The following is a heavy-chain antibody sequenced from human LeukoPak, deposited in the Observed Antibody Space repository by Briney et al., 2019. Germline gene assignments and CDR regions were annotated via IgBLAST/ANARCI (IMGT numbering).Heavy chain of an antibody. CDR1: GFTFSSYS. CDR2: ISSSSSYI. J-gene: IGHJ4*02. Sequence: GGSLRLSCAASGFTFSSYSVNWVRQAPGKGLEWVSSISSSSSYIYYADSVKGRFTISRDNAKNSLYLQMNSLRAEDTAVYYCEPEPRGIYDRAEGDYWGQGTLVTVSS. CDR3: EPEPRGIYDRAEGDY. V-gene: IGHV3-21*01. D-gene: IGHD3-22*01.